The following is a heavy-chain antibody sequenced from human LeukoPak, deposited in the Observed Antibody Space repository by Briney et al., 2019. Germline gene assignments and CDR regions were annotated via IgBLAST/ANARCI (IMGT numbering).Heavy chain of an antibody. D-gene: IGHD1-26*01. J-gene: IGHJ4*02. CDR3: TRVLIVGATLDY. CDR1: GFTFGDYA. V-gene: IGHV3-49*04. CDR2: IRSKAYGGTT. Sequence: LTGGSLRLSCTASGFTFGDYAMSWVRQAPGKGLEWVGFIRSKAYGGTTEYAASVKGRFTISRDDSKSIAYLQMNSLKTEDTAVYYCTRVLIVGATLDYWGQGTLVTVSS.